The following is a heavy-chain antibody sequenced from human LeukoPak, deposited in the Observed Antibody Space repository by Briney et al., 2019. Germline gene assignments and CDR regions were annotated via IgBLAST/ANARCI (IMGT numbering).Heavy chain of an antibody. Sequence: ASVKVSCKASGGTFSSYAISWVRQAPGQGLEWMGGIIPIFGTANYAQKFQGRVTITADESTSTAYMELSSLRSEDTAVYYCARDPGCGGDCYPPFAFDIWGQGTMVTVSS. D-gene: IGHD2-21*02. J-gene: IGHJ3*02. CDR1: GGTFSSYA. CDR3: ARDPGCGGDCYPPFAFDI. V-gene: IGHV1-69*13. CDR2: IIPIFGTA.